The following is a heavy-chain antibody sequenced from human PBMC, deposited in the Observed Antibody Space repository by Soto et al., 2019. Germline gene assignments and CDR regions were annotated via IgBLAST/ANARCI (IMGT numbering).Heavy chain of an antibody. Sequence: ESGGGVVQPGRSLRLSCAASGFTFSSYGMHWVRQAPGKGLEWVAVIWYDGSNKYYADSVKGRFTISRDNSKNTLYLQMNSLRAEDTAVYYCATDGDCSSTSCYGYYYYMDVWGKGTTVTVSS. CDR3: ATDGDCSSTSCYGYYYYMDV. D-gene: IGHD2-2*01. CDR2: IWYDGSNK. J-gene: IGHJ6*03. CDR1: GFTFSSYG. V-gene: IGHV3-33*01.